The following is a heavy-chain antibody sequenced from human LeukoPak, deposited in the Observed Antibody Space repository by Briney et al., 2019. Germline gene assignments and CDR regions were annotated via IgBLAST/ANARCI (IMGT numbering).Heavy chain of an antibody. D-gene: IGHD3-3*01. V-gene: IGHV4-4*07. CDR2: IYTSGST. CDR1: GGSISSYY. J-gene: IGHJ4*02. Sequence: SETLSLTCSSVSGGSISSYYWSWIRQPAGNGLEWVGHIYTSGSTNHNPSLKSRVTMSLDTSKNQFSLKLSSVTAADTAVYYCALGYNFWSGSPRNYYFDYWGQGTLVTVSS. CDR3: ALGYNFWSGSPRNYYFDY.